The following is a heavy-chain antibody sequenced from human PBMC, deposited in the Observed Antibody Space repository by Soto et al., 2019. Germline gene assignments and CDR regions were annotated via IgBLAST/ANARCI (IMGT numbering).Heavy chain of an antibody. CDR3: ARGRGYDFWSGYYTYYGMDV. CDR1: GGSFSGYY. Sequence: SETLSLTCAVYGGSFSGYYWSWIRQPPGKGLEWIGEINHSGSTNYNPSLKSRVTISVDTSKNQFSLKLSSVTAADTAVYYCARGRGYDFWSGYYTYYGMDVWGQGTTVTVS. J-gene: IGHJ6*02. D-gene: IGHD3-3*01. CDR2: INHSGST. V-gene: IGHV4-34*01.